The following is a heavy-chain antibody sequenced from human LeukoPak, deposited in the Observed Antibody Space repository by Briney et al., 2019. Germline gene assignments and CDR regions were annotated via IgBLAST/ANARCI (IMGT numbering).Heavy chain of an antibody. D-gene: IGHD1-26*01. V-gene: IGHV1-18*01. J-gene: IGHJ4*02. CDR3: ARDGYRGDSGSYLDC. Sequence: ASVKVSCKASGYTFTNYDISWVRQAPGQGLEWMGWISAYNGNTNYAQKLQGRVTMTTDTSTSTAYMELRSLRSDDTAVYYCARDGYRGDSGSYLDCWGQGTLVTVSS. CDR2: ISAYNGNT. CDR1: GYTFTNYD.